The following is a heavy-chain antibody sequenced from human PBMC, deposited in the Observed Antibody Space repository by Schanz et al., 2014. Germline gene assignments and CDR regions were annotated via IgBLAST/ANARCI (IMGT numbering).Heavy chain of an antibody. D-gene: IGHD1-26*01. CDR2: INGYNGHT. V-gene: IGHV1-18*01. CDR1: GYTFSSYG. Sequence: QVQLVQSGAEVKKPGASVKVSCKASGYTFSSYGITWVRQAPGQGLEWMGWINGYNGHTLYAQKFQGRVTMTTDTSASTSYMELTSLRCDDTAVYYCSRYFSAYVGSYFDYWGQGTLVTVSS. CDR3: SRYFSAYVGSYFDY. J-gene: IGHJ4*02.